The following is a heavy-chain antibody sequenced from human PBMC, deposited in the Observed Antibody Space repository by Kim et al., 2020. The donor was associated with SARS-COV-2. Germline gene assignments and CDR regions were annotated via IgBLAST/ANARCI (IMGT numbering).Heavy chain of an antibody. CDR1: GGSISSGGYY. Sequence: TLSLTCTVSGGSISSGGYYWSWIRQHPGKGLEWIGYIYYSGSTYYNPSLKSRVTISVDTSKNQFSLKLSSVTAADTAVYYCARDSGHGSFPDLDYGMDVWGQGTTVTVSS. V-gene: IGHV4-31*03. J-gene: IGHJ6*02. CDR3: ARDSGHGSFPDLDYGMDV. D-gene: IGHD3-10*01. CDR2: IYYSGST.